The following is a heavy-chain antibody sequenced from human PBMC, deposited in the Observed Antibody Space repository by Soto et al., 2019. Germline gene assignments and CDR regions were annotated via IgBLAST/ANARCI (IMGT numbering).Heavy chain of an antibody. CDR1: GFPFSRYA. CDR3: AKVYGDYYHAFPM. J-gene: IGHJ3*02. V-gene: IGHV3-23*01. Sequence: EEQLLESGGGLVQPGGSLRLSCAASGFPFSRYAMTWVRQAAGQGLEWVSTIISTGGTTYYADSVKGRFTISRDNSKNTLYLQMNSLRAEDTAVYYCAKVYGDYYHAFPMWGQGTMVTVSS. D-gene: IGHD4-17*01. CDR2: IISTGGTT.